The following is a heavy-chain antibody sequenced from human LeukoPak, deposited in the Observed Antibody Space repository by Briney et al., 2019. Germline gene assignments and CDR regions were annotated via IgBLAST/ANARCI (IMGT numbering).Heavy chain of an antibody. CDR3: AKAYYDFWSGQSPAFDAFDI. D-gene: IGHD3-3*01. V-gene: IGHV3-72*01. CDR2: IRNKANIYTT. J-gene: IGHJ3*02. Sequence: PGGSLRLSCAASGFTFSDHYMDWVRQAPGKGLEWVGRIRNKANIYTTEYAASVKGRFTISRDDSKNSLYLQMNSLKTEDTAVYYCAKAYYDFWSGQSPAFDAFDIWGQGTMVTVSS. CDR1: GFTFSDHY.